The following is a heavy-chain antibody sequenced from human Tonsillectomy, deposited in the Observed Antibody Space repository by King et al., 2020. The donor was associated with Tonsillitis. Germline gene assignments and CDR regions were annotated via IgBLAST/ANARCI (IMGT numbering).Heavy chain of an antibody. CDR3: ARGPKVRSSHHSNYYSGSYRGSAIMDV. CDR1: GGSFSGYY. V-gene: IGHV4-34*01. D-gene: IGHD1-26*01. Sequence: VQLQQWGAGLLKPSETLSLTCAVYGGSFSGYYWSWIRQPPGKGLEWIGEINHSGSTNYNPSLKSRVTISVDTSKNQFSLKLSSVTAADTAVYYCARGPKVRSSHHSNYYSGSYRGSAIMDVWGQGTTVTVSS. J-gene: IGHJ6*02. CDR2: INHSGST.